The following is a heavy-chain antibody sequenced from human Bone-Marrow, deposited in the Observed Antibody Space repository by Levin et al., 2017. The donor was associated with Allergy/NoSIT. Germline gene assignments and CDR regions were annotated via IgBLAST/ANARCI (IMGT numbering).Heavy chain of an antibody. J-gene: IGHJ6*02. Sequence: SETLSLTCDVSGGSINNYYWSWIRQSPGKGLEWIGYVYSNGTTKYNPSLKSRLTMSVDTSKSHFSLKVTSVTAADTAVYYCARSKWNFYYGMEVWGQGTTVTVSS. CDR2: VYSNGTT. V-gene: IGHV4-59*01. CDR1: GGSINNYY. CDR3: ARSKWNFYYGMEV. D-gene: IGHD1-20*01.